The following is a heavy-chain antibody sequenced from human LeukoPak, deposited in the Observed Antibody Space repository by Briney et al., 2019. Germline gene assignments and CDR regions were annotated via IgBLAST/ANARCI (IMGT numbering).Heavy chain of an antibody. V-gene: IGHV3-30*04. CDR2: ISYDGSNK. CDR3: GKDTGDTTGYYWGGLDS. D-gene: IGHD3-9*01. CDR1: GFTFSGYA. J-gene: IGHJ4*02. Sequence: PGRSLRLSCAASGFTFSGYAMHWVRQAPGKGLEWVAVISYDGSNKYYADSVKGRFTISRDNSKNTLSLQMNTLRPEDTGLYYCGKDTGDTTGYYWGGLDSWGQGTQVTVSS.